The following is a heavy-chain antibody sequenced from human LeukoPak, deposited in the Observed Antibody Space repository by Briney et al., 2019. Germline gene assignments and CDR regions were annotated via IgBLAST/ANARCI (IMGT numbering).Heavy chain of an antibody. Sequence: SETLSLTCAVSGGSISSGGYSWSWIRQPPGKGLEWIGYIYHSGSTYYNPSLKSRVTISVDRSKNQFSLKLSSVTAADTAVYYCARGDGAWWSDPWGQGTLVTVSS. D-gene: IGHD4-17*01. CDR2: IYHSGST. V-gene: IGHV4-30-2*01. CDR1: GGSISSGGYS. CDR3: ARGDGAWWSDP. J-gene: IGHJ5*02.